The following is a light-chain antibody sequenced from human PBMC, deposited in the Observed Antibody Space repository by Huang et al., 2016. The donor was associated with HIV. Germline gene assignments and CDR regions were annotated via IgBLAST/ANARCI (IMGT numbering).Light chain of an antibody. V-gene: IGKV1-39*01. J-gene: IGKJ4*01. Sequence: DIQMTQSPSSLSASVGDRISITWRASQTISTFLTWYQQQPGKAPKLLIYAASKLQSGVSARFSGTGSGTHFTLTVTCLQPDDVATYFCQQTSSVPLTFGGGTRVE. CDR3: QQTSSVPLT. CDR2: AAS. CDR1: QTISTF.